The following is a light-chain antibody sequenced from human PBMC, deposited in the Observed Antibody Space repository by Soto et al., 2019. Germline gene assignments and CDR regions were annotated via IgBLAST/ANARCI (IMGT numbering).Light chain of an antibody. J-gene: IGKJ4*01. Sequence: DIQLTQSPSSLSASVGDRVTITCQASQDINNYLNWYQQKPGKAPKLLIFDASSVETGVPSRYSGSGSGTQFTFTISSLEPEDTASYHCQQYEDLPLTFGGGTRVELK. V-gene: IGKV1-33*01. CDR1: QDINNY. CDR2: DAS. CDR3: QQYEDLPLT.